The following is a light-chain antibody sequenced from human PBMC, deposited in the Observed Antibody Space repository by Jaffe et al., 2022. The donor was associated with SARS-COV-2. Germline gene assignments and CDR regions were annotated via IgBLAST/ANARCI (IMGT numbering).Light chain of an antibody. CDR1: QHLMHSDGYNY. CDR2: LGS. V-gene: IGKV2-28*01. J-gene: IGKJ4*01. Sequence: DIVMTQSPLSLPVTPGEPASMSCRSSQHLMHSDGYNYLDWYLQKPGQSPQLLVYLGSNRASGVPDRFSGDISGTNFTLKISRVEAEDVGLYYCMQVLHTPFTFGGGTKVEIK. CDR3: MQVLHTPFT.